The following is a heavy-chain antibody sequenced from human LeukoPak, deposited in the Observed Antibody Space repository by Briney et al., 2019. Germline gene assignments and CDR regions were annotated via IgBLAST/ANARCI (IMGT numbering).Heavy chain of an antibody. J-gene: IGHJ4*02. CDR2: ISNDGAHI. V-gene: IGHV3-30*14. CDR3: VRDRVRIWSYVALFDH. CDR1: GFTFSSYA. Sequence: GGSLRLSCAASGFTFSSYAMTWVRQAPGEGPEWVAVISNDGAHIGYRDPVRGRFTISRDISKNTLYLQMDSLISEDTAMYFCVRDRVRIWSYVALFDHWGQGTLVAVSS. D-gene: IGHD2-15*01.